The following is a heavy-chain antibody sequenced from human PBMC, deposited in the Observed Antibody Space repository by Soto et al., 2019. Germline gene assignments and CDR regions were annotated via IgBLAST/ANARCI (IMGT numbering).Heavy chain of an antibody. CDR2: SSGGGGPT. CDR3: AQGPEYDILTGCDY. CDR1: GFTFSLSA. Sequence: PGGSLRLSCPASGFTFSLSAMSWVRQAPGSGLEGAESSSGGGGPTECVDSVKRRVTTTRDKSKGKIPPLMNSRRAEDTAVYYCAQGPEYDILTGCDYCGQGAVLTFSS. D-gene: IGHD3-9*01. J-gene: IGHJ4*02. V-gene: IGHV3-23*01.